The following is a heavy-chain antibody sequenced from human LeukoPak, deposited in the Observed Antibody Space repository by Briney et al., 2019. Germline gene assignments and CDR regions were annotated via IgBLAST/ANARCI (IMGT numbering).Heavy chain of an antibody. CDR3: AKNSMSRSWNYHCGMDV. D-gene: IGHD6-13*01. CDR2: ISASGGST. V-gene: IGHV3-23*01. CDR1: GFTFSSYG. J-gene: IGHJ6*02. Sequence: GGSLRLSCAASGFTFSSYGMSWVRQAPGKGLEWVSGISASGGSTAYADSVKGRFTVSRDNSNNTMYLQVNSLRAEDTALYYCAKNSMSRSWNYHCGMDVWGQGTTVLVSS.